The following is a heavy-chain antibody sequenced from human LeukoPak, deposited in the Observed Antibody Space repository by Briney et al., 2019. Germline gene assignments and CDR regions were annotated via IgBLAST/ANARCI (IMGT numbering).Heavy chain of an antibody. D-gene: IGHD3-10*01. J-gene: IGHJ4*02. CDR2: ISGYNGNT. V-gene: IGHV1-18*01. Sequence: ASVKVSCKASGYTFTTYGIGWVRQAPGQGLEWMGWISGYNGNTNYAQKFQGRVTMTTGTSTSTAYMELRSLRSDDTAVYYCARATKNVLLWFGELFIDYWGQGTLVTVSS. CDR3: ARATKNVLLWFGELFIDY. CDR1: GYTFTTYG.